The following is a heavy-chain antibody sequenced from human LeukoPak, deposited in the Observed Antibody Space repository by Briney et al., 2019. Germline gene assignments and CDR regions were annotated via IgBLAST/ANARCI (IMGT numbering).Heavy chain of an antibody. D-gene: IGHD2-2*02. J-gene: IGHJ4*02. CDR3: ARVYCSSTGCYTFDY. CDR1: GGSISSSNW. Sequence: SGTLSLTCAVSGGSISSSNWWSWVRQPPGKGLEWIGEIYHSGSTNYNPSLKSRVTISVDKSKNQFSLKLSSVTAADTAVYYCARVYCSSTGCYTFDYWGQGTLVTVSS. CDR2: IYHSGST. V-gene: IGHV4-4*02.